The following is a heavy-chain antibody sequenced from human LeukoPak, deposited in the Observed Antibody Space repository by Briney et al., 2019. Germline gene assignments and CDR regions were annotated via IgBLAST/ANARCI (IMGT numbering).Heavy chain of an antibody. CDR1: GFTFSTHW. V-gene: IGHV3-74*01. CDR3: ARVSSLWSFDY. D-gene: IGHD3-10*01. J-gene: IGHJ4*02. Sequence: GGSLRLSCAASGFTFSTHWMHWVRQTPGKGLVWVSRISPDGSRTAYADSVKGRFTISKDNARDTLYLQLNSLGAEDTAVYYCARVSSLWSFDYWGQGTLVTVSS. CDR2: ISPDGSRT.